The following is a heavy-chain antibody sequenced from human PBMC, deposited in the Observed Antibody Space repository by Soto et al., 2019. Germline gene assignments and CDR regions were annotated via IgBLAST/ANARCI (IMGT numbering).Heavy chain of an antibody. CDR1: GFTFSLYW. CDR2: IMGYGGIR. J-gene: IGHJ4*02. D-gene: IGHD1-26*01. CDR3: ARASMWAPDY. V-gene: IGHV3-74*01. Sequence: EVQLVESGGGLVRLGGSRRPSCPPFGFTFSLYWMPWVRPPPGKGLEWVARIMGYGGIRSNANPVKGRFTISRNNAKNTLHLEMNSLRVEDTAIYYCARASMWAPDYWGQGTLVAVSS.